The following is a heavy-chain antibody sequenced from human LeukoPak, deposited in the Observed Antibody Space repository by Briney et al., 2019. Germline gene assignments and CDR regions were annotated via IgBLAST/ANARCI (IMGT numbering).Heavy chain of an antibody. Sequence: PSEPLSLTCNVSGGSISGYYWSWLRQPPGKGLEWLGYIYFSGSSNYNPSLKSRVTISADTSKNQFSLKLSSVTAADTAVYYCARVPRSYYYYYYMDVWGKGTTVTVSS. V-gene: IGHV4-59*01. J-gene: IGHJ6*03. CDR1: GGSISGYY. CDR3: ARVPRSYYYYYYMDV. CDR2: IYFSGSS.